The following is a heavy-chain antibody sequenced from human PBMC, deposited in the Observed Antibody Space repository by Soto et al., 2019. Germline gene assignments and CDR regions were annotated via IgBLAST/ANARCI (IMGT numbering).Heavy chain of an antibody. CDR1: GNSVSSNSAA. D-gene: IGHD2-8*01. V-gene: IGHV6-1*01. J-gene: IGHJ5*02. CDR2: TYYRSKWYN. Sequence: PSQTLSLTCAISGNSVSSNSAAWNWIRQSPSRGLEWLGRTYYRSKWYNDYAVSVKSRITINPDTSKNQFSLQLNSVTPEDTAVYYCAREDCTNGVCYRLTHWFDPWGQGTLVTVSS. CDR3: AREDCTNGVCYRLTHWFDP.